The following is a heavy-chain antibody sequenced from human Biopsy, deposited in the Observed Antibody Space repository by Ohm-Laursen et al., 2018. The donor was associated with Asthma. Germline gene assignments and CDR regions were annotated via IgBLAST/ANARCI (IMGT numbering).Heavy chain of an antibody. J-gene: IGHJ2*01. CDR3: ARAVSSSSYWYFDL. CDR2: IYYSGRT. D-gene: IGHD6-6*01. V-gene: IGHV4-39*02. Sequence: GTLSLTCIVSGDAMSTSGSYWGWIRQSPGKGLEWIGSIYYSGRTYYNPPLESRVTISADTSKNHFSLKVTSVTAADTAVYYCARAVSSSSYWYFDLWGRGDLVTVSP. CDR1: GDAMSTSGSY.